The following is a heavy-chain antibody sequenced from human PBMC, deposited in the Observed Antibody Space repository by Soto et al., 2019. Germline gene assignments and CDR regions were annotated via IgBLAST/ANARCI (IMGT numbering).Heavy chain of an antibody. J-gene: IGHJ6*03. Sequence: GASVKVSCKASGYTFTSYGISWVRQAPGQGLEWMGWISAYNGNTNYAQKLQGRVTITADKSTSTAYMELSSLRSEDTAVYYCARDYSGYDLDNYYYYYMDVWGKGTTVTVSS. V-gene: IGHV1-18*01. CDR3: ARDYSGYDLDNYYYYYMDV. D-gene: IGHD5-12*01. CDR2: ISAYNGNT. CDR1: GYTFTSYG.